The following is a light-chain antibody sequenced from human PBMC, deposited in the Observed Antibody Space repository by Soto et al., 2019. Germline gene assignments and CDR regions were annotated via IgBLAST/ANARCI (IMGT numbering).Light chain of an antibody. J-gene: IGLJ1*01. Sequence: QSVLTQPPSVSGAPGQRVTISCTGSSSNIGATYDVQWYQQLPGTAPKLLIYGNSNRPSGVPDRFSGSKSGTSASLAITGLQADDEADYYCQSYDSSLSDHYVFGTGTKVTV. CDR1: SSNIGATYD. V-gene: IGLV1-40*01. CDR3: QSYDSSLSDHYV. CDR2: GNS.